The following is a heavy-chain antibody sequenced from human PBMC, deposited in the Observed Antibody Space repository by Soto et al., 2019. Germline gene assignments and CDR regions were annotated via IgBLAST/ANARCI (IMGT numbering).Heavy chain of an antibody. CDR2: IYYTGST. J-gene: IGHJ4*02. V-gene: IGHV4-30-4*01. D-gene: IGHD3-3*01. Sequence: QVRLQESGPGLVKPSQTLSLTCTVSGGSISSGDYFWSWFRQPPGKGLEWIGYIYYTGSTSYNPSLKSRITMSVDTSKNQFSLTVSSVTAADTAVYFCARDDGYYRLYDYWGQGTLVTVSS. CDR3: ARDDGYYRLYDY. CDR1: GGSISSGDYF.